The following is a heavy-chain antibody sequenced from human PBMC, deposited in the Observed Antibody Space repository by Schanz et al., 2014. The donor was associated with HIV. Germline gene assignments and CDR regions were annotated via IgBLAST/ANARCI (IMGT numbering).Heavy chain of an antibody. D-gene: IGHD5-12*01. CDR2: LSGSGGNT. Sequence: EVQLLESGGGLVQPGGSLRLSCAASGFTFSSYAMSWVRQAPGKGLEWVSALSGSGGNTYYADSVKGRFTVSRDNSKNTLYLQMNSLRAEDTAVYYCAKDLGGFSAYEAYTSGRGYWGQGTLVIVSS. V-gene: IGHV3-23*01. J-gene: IGHJ4*02. CDR3: AKDLGGFSAYEAYTSGRGY. CDR1: GFTFSSYA.